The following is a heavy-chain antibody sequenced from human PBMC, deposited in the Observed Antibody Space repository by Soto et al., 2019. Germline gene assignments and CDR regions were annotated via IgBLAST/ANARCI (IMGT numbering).Heavy chain of an antibody. D-gene: IGHD3-22*01. V-gene: IGHV2-5*01. CDR1: GFSLSVYGVR. Sequence: SGPTLVNPTHPLTLTCSFSGFSLSVYGVRVIWFRQPPGETLEWLALIHWNDDKRYSPYLRSRLTITRDTSKNQVVLTLTNLDPLDTGTYFCAHTKDSSGFLTSWGQGILVTVSS. CDR3: AHTKDSSGFLTS. CDR2: IHWNDDK. J-gene: IGHJ5*02.